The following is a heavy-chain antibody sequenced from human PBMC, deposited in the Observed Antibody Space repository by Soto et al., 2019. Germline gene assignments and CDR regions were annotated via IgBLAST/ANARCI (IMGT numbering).Heavy chain of an antibody. D-gene: IGHD3-22*01. V-gene: IGHV3-74*01. CDR1: GFTFNIYW. CDR3: SKDSYYHDSSGYYIFDY. J-gene: IGHJ4*02. Sequence: GGSLRLSCAASGFTFNIYWMHWVRQAPGKGLVWVSRINSDASSTNYADYVKGRFTISRDNSENTLYLQMNSLRTEDTAVYYCSKDSYYHDSSGYYIFDYWGQGTLVTVSS. CDR2: INSDASST.